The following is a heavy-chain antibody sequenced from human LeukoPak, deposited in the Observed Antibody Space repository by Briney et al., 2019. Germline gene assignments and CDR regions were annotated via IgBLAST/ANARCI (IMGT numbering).Heavy chain of an antibody. Sequence: GGSLRLSCAASGFTFRTHWMHWVRQAPGKGLVWVSQINSDGSTTIYADSVEGRFTISRDNAKNTVYLQMNRLGAEDTAVYYCARSLLDWGHGTLVTVSS. D-gene: IGHD2-21*01. J-gene: IGHJ4*01. CDR3: ARSLLD. CDR1: GFTFRTHW. V-gene: IGHV3-74*01. CDR2: INSDGSTT.